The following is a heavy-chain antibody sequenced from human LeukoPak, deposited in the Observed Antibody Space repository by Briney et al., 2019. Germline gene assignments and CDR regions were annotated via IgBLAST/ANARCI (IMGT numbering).Heavy chain of an antibody. D-gene: IGHD3-10*01. CDR3: ARLGGSGSEAY. CDR1: GGSFSGYY. Sequence: PSETLSLTCAVYGGSFSGYYWSWIRQPPGKGLDWIGEINHSGSTNYNPSLKSRVTISVDTSKNQFSLKLSSVTAADTAVYYCARLGGSGSEAYWGQGTLVTVSS. J-gene: IGHJ4*02. CDR2: INHSGST. V-gene: IGHV4-34*01.